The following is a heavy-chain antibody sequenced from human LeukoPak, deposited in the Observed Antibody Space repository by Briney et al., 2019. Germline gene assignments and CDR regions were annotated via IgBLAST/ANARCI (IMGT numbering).Heavy chain of an antibody. Sequence: ASVKVSCKASGYTFIGYHMHWVRQAPGQGLEWMGWINPNSGGTNYAQKFQGRVTMTRDTSISTAYMELSSLRSDDTAVYYCARAPVGGPLRFFDYWGLGTLVTVSS. V-gene: IGHV1-2*02. CDR1: GYTFIGYH. CDR3: ARAPVGGPLRFFDY. J-gene: IGHJ4*02. D-gene: IGHD3-3*01. CDR2: INPNSGGT.